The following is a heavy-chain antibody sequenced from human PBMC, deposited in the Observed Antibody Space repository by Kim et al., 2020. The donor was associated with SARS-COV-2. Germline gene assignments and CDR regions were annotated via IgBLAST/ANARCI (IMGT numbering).Heavy chain of an antibody. D-gene: IGHD6-13*01. J-gene: IGHJ4*02. CDR3: ARDMRAPPSKEGGLYSSSFYY. V-gene: IGHV3-30*07. Sequence: FTISRDNSKNTLYLQMNSLRAEDTAVYYCARDMRAPPSKEGGLYSSSFYYWGQGTLVTVSS.